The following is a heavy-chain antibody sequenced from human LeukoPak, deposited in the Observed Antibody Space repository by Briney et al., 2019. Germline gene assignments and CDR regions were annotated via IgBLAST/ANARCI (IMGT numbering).Heavy chain of an antibody. CDR2: ISSSSRTI. Sequence: GGSLRLSCAASGFTFSSYTMNWVRQAPGKGLEWVSYISSSSRTIYYTDSVEGRFTISRDNAKNSLYLQMNSLRAEDTAVYYCAREYYYDSRIPLDYWGQGTLVTVSS. CDR1: GFTFSSYT. D-gene: IGHD3-22*01. CDR3: AREYYYDSRIPLDY. J-gene: IGHJ4*02. V-gene: IGHV3-48*01.